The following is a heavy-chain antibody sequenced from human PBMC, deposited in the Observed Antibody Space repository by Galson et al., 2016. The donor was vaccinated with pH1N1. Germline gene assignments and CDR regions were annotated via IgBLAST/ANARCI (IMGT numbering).Heavy chain of an antibody. CDR2: ISDGGGST. V-gene: IGHV3-23*01. Sequence: SLRLSCAASKFTFSNYAMNWVRQAPGKGLEWVSLISDGGGSTYYADSVKGRFTISRDNSKNTLYLQMNSLRAEDTAVYYCAKSLGFRNCFDYWGQGTTVTVSS. CDR3: AKSLGFRNCFDY. CDR1: KFTFSNYA. D-gene: IGHD3-16*01. J-gene: IGHJ4*03.